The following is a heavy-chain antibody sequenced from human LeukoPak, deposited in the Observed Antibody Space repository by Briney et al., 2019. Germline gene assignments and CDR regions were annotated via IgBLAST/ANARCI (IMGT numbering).Heavy chain of an antibody. Sequence: GGSLRLSCAASGITVSSNYMTWVRQAPGKGLEWVSVIYSGGSTYYADAVKGRFTSSRDNSRNTLYLQVNSLRAEDTAVYYCARRVAGSDYFDYWGQGTLVTVSS. V-gene: IGHV3-53*01. D-gene: IGHD3-10*01. J-gene: IGHJ4*02. CDR1: GITVSSNY. CDR2: IYSGGST. CDR3: ARRVAGSDYFDY.